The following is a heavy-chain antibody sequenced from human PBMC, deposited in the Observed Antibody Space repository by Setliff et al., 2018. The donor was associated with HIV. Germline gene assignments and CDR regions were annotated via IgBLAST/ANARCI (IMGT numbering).Heavy chain of an antibody. Sequence: SVKVSCKASGYTFTSYDIHWVRQAPGQGLEWMGGIVIGNYAQKFQGRVTITADESTSTAYMELSSLKSEDTAVYYCARGGLGVVTSLDSWGPGTLVTVSS. D-gene: IGHD3-3*01. CDR1: GYTFTSYD. CDR3: ARGGLGVVTSLDS. V-gene: IGHV1-69*10. J-gene: IGHJ4*02. CDR2: IVIG.